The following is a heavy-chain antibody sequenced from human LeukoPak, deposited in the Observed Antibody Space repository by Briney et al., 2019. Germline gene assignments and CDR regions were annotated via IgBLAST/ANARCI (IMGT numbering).Heavy chain of an antibody. Sequence: SGGSLRLSCAASGFTFSDYWMSWVRQVPGKGLEWVANMKQDGSEKCYVDSVKGRFTISRDNAKNSLYLQMNSLRAEDTAVYYCARDKIVGATNFDFWGQGTLVTVSS. CDR3: ARDKIVGATNFDF. J-gene: IGHJ4*02. V-gene: IGHV3-7*01. CDR1: GFTFSDYW. D-gene: IGHD1-26*01. CDR2: MKQDGSEK.